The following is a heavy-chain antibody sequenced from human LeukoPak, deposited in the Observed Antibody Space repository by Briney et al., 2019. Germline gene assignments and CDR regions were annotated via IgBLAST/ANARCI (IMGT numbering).Heavy chain of an antibody. CDR1: GYSFTSYW. CDR2: IYPGDSDT. J-gene: IGHJ4*02. V-gene: IGHV5-51*01. D-gene: IGHD2-15*01. CDR3: ARRYCSGGSCESNFDY. Sequence: GESLKISCKGSGYSFTSYWIGWVRQMPGKGLEWMGIIYPGDSDTRYSPSFQGQVTISADKSISTAYLQWSSLKASDTAMYYCARRYCSGGSCESNFDYWGQGTLVTVSS.